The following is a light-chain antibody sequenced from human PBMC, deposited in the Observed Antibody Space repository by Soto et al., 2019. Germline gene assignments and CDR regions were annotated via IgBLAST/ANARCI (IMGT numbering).Light chain of an antibody. J-gene: IGKJ3*01. CDR3: QHYDNTPPSVT. Sequence: EILLTQSPATLSLSPGERATLSCRASQSVYSYLAWYQQRPGQAPRLLIYDASNRATGIPARFSGSGSGTDFTLTIGSLEPEDFAVYYCQHYDNTPPSVTFGPGTKVDIK. CDR2: DAS. V-gene: IGKV3-11*01. CDR1: QSVYSY.